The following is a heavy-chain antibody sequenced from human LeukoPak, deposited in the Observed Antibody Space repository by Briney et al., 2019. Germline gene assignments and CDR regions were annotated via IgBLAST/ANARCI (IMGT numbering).Heavy chain of an antibody. V-gene: IGHV4-4*07. D-gene: IGHD6-13*01. CDR2: IFASGST. CDR3: ARDGSSWPFFDS. CDR1: GGSISSYQ. Sequence: SETLSLTCTVSGGSISSYQWSWIRQPAGKGLEWIGRIFASGSTNYNPSLKSRVTMSVDTSKNQFSLRLISVTAADTAVYYCARDGSSWPFFDSWGQGTLVTVSS. J-gene: IGHJ4*02.